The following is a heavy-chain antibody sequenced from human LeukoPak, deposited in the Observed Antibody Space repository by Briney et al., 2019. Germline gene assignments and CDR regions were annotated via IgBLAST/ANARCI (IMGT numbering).Heavy chain of an antibody. Sequence: GASVKVSCKASGYTFTSYGISWVRQAPGQGLDWMGWISAYNGNTNYAQKLQGRVTMTTDTSTSTAYMELRSLRSDDTAVYYCARDGWDYYGSGSYYRYWGQGTLVTVSS. CDR1: GYTFTSYG. CDR3: ARDGWDYYGSGSYYRY. CDR2: ISAYNGNT. D-gene: IGHD3-10*01. J-gene: IGHJ4*02. V-gene: IGHV1-18*01.